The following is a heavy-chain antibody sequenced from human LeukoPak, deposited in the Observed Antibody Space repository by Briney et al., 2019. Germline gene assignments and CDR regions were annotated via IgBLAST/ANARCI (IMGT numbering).Heavy chain of an antibody. CDR2: ISSSSSYI. Sequence: GGSLRLSCAASGFTFSSYSMNWVRQAQGKGLEWVSSISSSSSYIYYADSVKGRFTISRDNAKNSLYLQMNSLRAEDTAVYYCARGDIVVVPAVLLTAFDIWGQGTMVTVSS. CDR1: GFTFSSYS. V-gene: IGHV3-21*01. CDR3: ARGDIVVVPAVLLTAFDI. D-gene: IGHD2-2*01. J-gene: IGHJ3*02.